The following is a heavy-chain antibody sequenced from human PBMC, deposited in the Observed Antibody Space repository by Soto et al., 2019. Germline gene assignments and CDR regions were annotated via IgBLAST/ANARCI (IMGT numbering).Heavy chain of an antibody. CDR1: GFTFSSYG. Sequence: QVQLVESGGGVVQPGRSLRLSCAASGFTFSSYGMHWVRQAPGKGLEWVAAISYDGSNKYYADSVKGRLTISRDNSKNTLYVQMNSLRAEDTAVYYCAKEVWSGPMDVWGQGTTVTVSS. CDR3: AKEVWSGPMDV. D-gene: IGHD3-3*01. V-gene: IGHV3-30*18. CDR2: ISYDGSNK. J-gene: IGHJ6*02.